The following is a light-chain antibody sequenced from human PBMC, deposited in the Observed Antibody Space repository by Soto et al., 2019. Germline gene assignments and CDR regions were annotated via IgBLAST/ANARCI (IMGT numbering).Light chain of an antibody. CDR2: SAS. CDR3: QQLSRYPLT. V-gene: IGKV1-9*01. Sequence: DIQMTQSTSALSASVGDTITITCRASQALSNYLAWYQQKPGKAPDLLIYSASTLQSGVPSRFSGSGSETEFSLTIRALQPEDFATYYCQQLSRYPLTFGGGTKVDIK. CDR1: QALSNY. J-gene: IGKJ4*01.